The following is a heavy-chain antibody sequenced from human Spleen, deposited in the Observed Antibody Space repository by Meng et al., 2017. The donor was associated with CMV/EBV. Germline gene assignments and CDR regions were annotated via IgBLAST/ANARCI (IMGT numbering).Heavy chain of an antibody. V-gene: IGHV4-34*01. CDR1: SVSGYY. CDR2: INHSGST. Sequence: SVSGYYWGWVRQAPGKGLEGIGEINHSGSTNYNPSLKSRVTISVDTSKNQFSLKLSSVTAADTAVYYCARGRGRMATIGRYWYFDLWGRGTLVTVSS. D-gene: IGHD5-24*01. J-gene: IGHJ2*01. CDR3: ARGRGRMATIGRYWYFDL.